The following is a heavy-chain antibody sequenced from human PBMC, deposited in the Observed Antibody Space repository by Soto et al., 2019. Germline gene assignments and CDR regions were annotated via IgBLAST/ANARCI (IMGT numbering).Heavy chain of an antibody. J-gene: IGHJ3*01. CDR1: GLSLSNAW. V-gene: IGHV3-15*01. CDR3: TTERQYYYDSSGPREE. CDR2: IKSKTDGGTT. Sequence: GVQRLYGAVAGLSLSNAWMIWVRQAPGRGLEWVGRIKSKTDGGTTDYAAPVKGRFTISRDDSKNTLYLQMNSMKTEDTAVYYCTTERQYYYDSSGPREEWGQGTMVTVSS. D-gene: IGHD3-22*01.